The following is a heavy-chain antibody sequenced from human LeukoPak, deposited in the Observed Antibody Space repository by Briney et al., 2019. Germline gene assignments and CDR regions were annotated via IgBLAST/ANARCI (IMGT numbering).Heavy chain of an antibody. V-gene: IGHV3-64*01. CDR2: VSTNGYTT. Sequence: GGSLRLSCAASGFTFSTYTMHWVRQAAGKGLEYVSAVSTNGYTTYYANSVKGRFTISRDNSKNTLYLQMGSLRAEDTALYYCARGNNYAYDYWGQGTLATVSS. CDR1: GFTFSTYT. CDR3: ARGNNYAYDY. J-gene: IGHJ4*02. D-gene: IGHD5-18*01.